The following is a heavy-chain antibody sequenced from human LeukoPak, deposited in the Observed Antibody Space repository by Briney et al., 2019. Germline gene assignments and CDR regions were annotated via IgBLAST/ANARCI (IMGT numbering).Heavy chain of an antibody. V-gene: IGHV4-39*01. CDR3: ARYTIAAPGCFDY. D-gene: IGHD6-13*01. CDR1: GGSISSSSYY. J-gene: IGHJ4*02. Sequence: PSETLSLTCTVSGGSISSSSYYWAWIRHPPGEGREWIGSIYYSGTTYYNPSLKSRVTISVDTSKNQFSLKLSSVTAADTAVYYCARYTIAAPGCFDYWGQGTLVTVSS. CDR2: IYYSGTT.